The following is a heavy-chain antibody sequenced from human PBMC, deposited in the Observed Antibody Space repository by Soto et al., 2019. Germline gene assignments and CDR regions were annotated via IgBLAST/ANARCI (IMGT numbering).Heavy chain of an antibody. CDR2: ISGSGGST. CDR1: GFTFSSYA. CDR3: ANLYSRTYYFDY. V-gene: IGHV3-23*01. Sequence: GGSLRLSCAASGFTFSSYAMSWVRQAPGKGLEWVSAISGSGGSTYYADSVKGRFTISRDNSKNTLYLQMNSLRAEDTAVYYCANLYSRTYYFDYWGQGTLVTVSS. J-gene: IGHJ4*02. D-gene: IGHD6-13*01.